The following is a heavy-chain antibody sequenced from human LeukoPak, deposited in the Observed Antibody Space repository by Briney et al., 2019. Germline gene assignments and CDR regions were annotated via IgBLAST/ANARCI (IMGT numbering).Heavy chain of an antibody. CDR1: GGTFSSYA. Sequence: EASVKVSCKASGGTFSSYAISWVRQAPGQGLEWMGGIIPIFGTANYAQKFQGRVTITADESTSTAYMELSSLRSEDTAVYYCASRNRAVPGTDVFDIWGQGTMVTVSS. V-gene: IGHV1-69*13. D-gene: IGHD6-19*01. CDR3: ASRNRAVPGTDVFDI. J-gene: IGHJ3*02. CDR2: IIPIFGTA.